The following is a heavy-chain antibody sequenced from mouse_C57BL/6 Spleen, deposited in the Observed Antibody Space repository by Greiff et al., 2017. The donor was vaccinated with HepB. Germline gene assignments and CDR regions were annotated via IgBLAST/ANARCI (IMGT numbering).Heavy chain of an antibody. V-gene: IGHV5-9-1*02. D-gene: IGHD2-4*01. CDR1: GFTFSSYA. Sequence: EVQGVESGEGLVKPGGSLKLSCAASGFTFSSYAMSWVRQTPEKRLEWVAYISSGGDYIYYADTVKGRFTISRDNARNTLYLQMSSLKSEDTAMYYCTREYDYDELHAMDYWGQGTSVTVSS. CDR2: ISSGGDYI. J-gene: IGHJ4*01. CDR3: TREYDYDELHAMDY.